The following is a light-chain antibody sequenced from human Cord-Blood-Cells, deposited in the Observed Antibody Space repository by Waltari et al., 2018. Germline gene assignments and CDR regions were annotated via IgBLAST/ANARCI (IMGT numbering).Light chain of an antibody. J-gene: IGLJ2*01. CDR2: EGS. Sequence: QSALTQPASVSGSPGQSITISCTGTSSDVGSYNVVSWYQQHPGKAPKLMIYEGSKRPSGVSKRFSGSKSGNTASLTISGLQAEDEADYYCCSYAGSSTSVVFGGVTKLTVL. CDR1: SSDVGSYNV. V-gene: IGLV2-23*01. CDR3: CSYAGSSTSVV.